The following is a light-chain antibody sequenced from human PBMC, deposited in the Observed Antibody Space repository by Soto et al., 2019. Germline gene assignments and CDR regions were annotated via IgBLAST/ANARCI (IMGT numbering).Light chain of an antibody. V-gene: IGKV1-5*03. Sequence: DIQMTQSPSTLSASVGDTVTITCRASQSISSWLAWYQQKPGKVPKILVYKASSLESGVPSRFSGSGYGTEFTLTISSLQPDDFATYYCQDYSSYSMYTVGQGTKVDIK. J-gene: IGKJ2*01. CDR1: QSISSW. CDR3: QDYSSYSMYT. CDR2: KAS.